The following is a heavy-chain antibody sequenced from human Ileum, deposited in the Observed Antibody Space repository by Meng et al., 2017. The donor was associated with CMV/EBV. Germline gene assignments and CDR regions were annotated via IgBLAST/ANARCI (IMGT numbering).Heavy chain of an antibody. CDR2: ISGDSSYI. V-gene: IGHV3-21*01. J-gene: IGHJ4*02. CDR1: GFTFSSFA. CDR3: ARETPGVDY. Sequence: GGSLRLSCAASGFTFSSFAMNWVRQAPGKGLEWVSSISGDSSYIYYADSVKGRFAISRDNAKNSLFLQMNSLRVEDTAVYYCARETPGVDYWGQGTLVTVSS.